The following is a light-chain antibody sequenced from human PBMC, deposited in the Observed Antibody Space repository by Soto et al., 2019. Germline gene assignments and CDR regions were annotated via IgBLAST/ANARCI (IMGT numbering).Light chain of an antibody. V-gene: IGLV7-46*01. CDR1: TGAVTSGHY. Sequence: QAVVTQEPSLTVSPGGTVTLTCASSTGAVTSGHYPYWFQQKPGQAPRTLIYDTSNKHSWTPARFSGSLLGGKPALTLSGAQPEDEAEYFCLLSYGGARRVFGGGTKLPVL. CDR2: DTS. J-gene: IGLJ2*01. CDR3: LLSYGGARRV.